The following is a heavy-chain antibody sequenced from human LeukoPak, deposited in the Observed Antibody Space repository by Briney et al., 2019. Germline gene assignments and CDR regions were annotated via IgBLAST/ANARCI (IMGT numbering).Heavy chain of an antibody. CDR1: GFTFSSYS. J-gene: IGHJ4*02. Sequence: GGSLRLSCAASGFTFSSYSMNWVRQAPGKGLEWVSYISSSSTIYYADSVKGRFTISRDNAKNSLYLQMNSLRAEDTAVYYCARKWLGDYFDYWGQGTLVTVSS. CDR3: ARKWLGDYFDY. D-gene: IGHD5-24*01. V-gene: IGHV3-48*01. CDR2: ISSSSTI.